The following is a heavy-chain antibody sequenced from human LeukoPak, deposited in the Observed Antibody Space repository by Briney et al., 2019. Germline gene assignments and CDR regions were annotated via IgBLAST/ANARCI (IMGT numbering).Heavy chain of an antibody. V-gene: IGHV3-23*01. Sequence: GGSLRLSCAASGFMLSSTWMHWVRQAPGKGLEWVSAISGSGGSTYYADSVKGRFTISRDNSKNTLYLQMNSLRAEDTAVYYCAKSRWLVFLPFDYWGQGTLVTVSS. J-gene: IGHJ4*02. CDR3: AKSRWLVFLPFDY. D-gene: IGHD6-19*01. CDR1: GFMLSSTW. CDR2: ISGSGGST.